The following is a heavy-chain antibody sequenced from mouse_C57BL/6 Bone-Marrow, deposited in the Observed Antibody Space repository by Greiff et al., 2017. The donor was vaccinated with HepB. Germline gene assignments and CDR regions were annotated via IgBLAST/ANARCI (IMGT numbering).Heavy chain of an antibody. CDR3: ARRNITTVGWYFDV. D-gene: IGHD1-1*01. V-gene: IGHV15-2*01. Sequence: QVQLKQSGSELRSPGSSVKLSCKDFDSEVFPIAYMSWVRQKPGHGFEWIGGILPSIGRTIYGEKFEDKATLDADTLSNTAYLELNILTSEDSAIYYCARRNITTVGWYFDVWGTGTTVTVSS. J-gene: IGHJ1*03. CDR2: ILPSIGRT. CDR1: DSEVFPIAY.